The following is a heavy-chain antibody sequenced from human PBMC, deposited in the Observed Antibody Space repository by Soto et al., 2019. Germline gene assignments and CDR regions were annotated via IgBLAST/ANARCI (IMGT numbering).Heavy chain of an antibody. CDR2: INHSGRT. Sequence: PSETLSLTCAVYGGSFSGYYWSWIRKPPGKGLEWIGEINHSGRTNYNPSLKSRVTISVDTSKNQFPLNLSSVTAADKAVYYCARGHLYQLLTVLSGFSWFDPWRQGP. CDR3: ARGHLYQLLTVLSGFSWFDP. CDR1: GGSFSGYY. V-gene: IGHV4-34*01. J-gene: IGHJ5*02. D-gene: IGHD2-2*01.